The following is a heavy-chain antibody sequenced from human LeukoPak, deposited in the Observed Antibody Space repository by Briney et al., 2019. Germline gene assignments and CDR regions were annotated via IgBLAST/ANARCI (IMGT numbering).Heavy chain of an antibody. CDR3: ARVDYGDYIDS. J-gene: IGHJ4*02. CDR1: GFTFGSYW. D-gene: IGHD4-17*01. V-gene: IGHV3-7*04. CDR2: IKQDGSEK. Sequence: GGSLRLSCAASGFTFGSYWMSWVRQVPGKGLEWVANIKQDGSEKYYVDSVKRRFTFSRDNAKNSLYLQMSSLRAEDTAVYYCARVDYGDYIDSWGQGTLVTVSS.